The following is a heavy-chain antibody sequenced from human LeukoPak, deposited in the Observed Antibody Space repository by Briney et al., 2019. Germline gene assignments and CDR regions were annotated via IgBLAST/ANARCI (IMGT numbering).Heavy chain of an antibody. CDR1: GGSTSSYY. V-gene: IGHV4-4*07. CDR3: ARGNDGSGGSWFDP. CDR2: FYTNEKT. Sequence: SETLSLTCTVFGGSTSSYYWSWIRQPAGKGLEWIGRFYTNEKTEYNPALKSRVSTSVDTSKNQFSLRLYSVTAADTAVYYCARGNDGSGGSWFDPWGQGTLVTVSS. J-gene: IGHJ5*02. D-gene: IGHD3-10*01.